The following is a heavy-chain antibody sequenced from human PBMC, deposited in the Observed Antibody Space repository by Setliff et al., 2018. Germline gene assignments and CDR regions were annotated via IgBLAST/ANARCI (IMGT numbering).Heavy chain of an antibody. CDR1: GYSLTSYW. V-gene: IGHV5-51*01. D-gene: IGHD4-17*01. J-gene: IGHJ6*02. Sequence: ESLKISCKGPGYSLTSYWISWVRQMPGKCLEWMGIISPGDSDTRYSPSFQGQVTISADRSTRTAYLQWSSLKASDTAFYYCARSDYGDYFAWDSYGMDVWGQGTTVTVSS. CDR3: ARSDYGDYFAWDSYGMDV. CDR2: ISPGDSDT.